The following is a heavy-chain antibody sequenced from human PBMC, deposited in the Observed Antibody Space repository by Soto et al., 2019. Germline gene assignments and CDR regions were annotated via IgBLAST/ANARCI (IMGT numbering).Heavy chain of an antibody. CDR2: IYYSGNT. J-gene: IGHJ4*02. Sequence: SETLSLTCTVSGGSISSGDYYWGWIRQPPGKGLEWIGYIYYSGNTYYNPSLKSRVTISVDTSKTQFSLKLSSVTAADTAVYYCAREVMIFGVAPYFDYWGQGTLVTVSS. D-gene: IGHD3-3*01. CDR1: GGSISSGDYY. V-gene: IGHV4-30-4*01. CDR3: AREVMIFGVAPYFDY.